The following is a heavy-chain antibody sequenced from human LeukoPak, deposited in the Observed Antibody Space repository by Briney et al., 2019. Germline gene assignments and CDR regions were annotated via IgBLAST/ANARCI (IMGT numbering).Heavy chain of an antibody. J-gene: IGHJ6*04. CDR1: GFIASSNH. CDR2: SYSGGGT. Sequence: PGGSLRLSCAASGFIASSNHKSWVRQAPGKGLEWVSVSYSGGGTFYADSVKGRFTMSRDHPKSTVYLQMNRLRPEDTAVYYCARDLGPMDVWGKGTTVTVSS. V-gene: IGHV3-53*05. D-gene: IGHD7-27*01. CDR3: ARDLGPMDV.